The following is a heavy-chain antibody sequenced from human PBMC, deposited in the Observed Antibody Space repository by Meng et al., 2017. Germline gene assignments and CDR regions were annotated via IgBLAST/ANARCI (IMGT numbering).Heavy chain of an antibody. Sequence: QVQLQASGPGLVRPSETLSLTCTVSGDSVTVGSHYWSWIRQPPGKGLEWIGYIDYGGSTSCNPSLRSRVTISVDTSNNQFSLKLSSVTAADTAVFYCARTRGDYYFDYWGQGTLVTVSS. CDR3: ARTRGDYYFDY. J-gene: IGHJ4*02. V-gene: IGHV4-61*01. D-gene: IGHD3-16*01. CDR2: IDYGGST. CDR1: GDSVTVGSHY.